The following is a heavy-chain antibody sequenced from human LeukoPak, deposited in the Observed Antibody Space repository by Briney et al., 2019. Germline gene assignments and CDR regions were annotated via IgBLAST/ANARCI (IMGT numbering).Heavy chain of an antibody. D-gene: IGHD5-12*01. CDR3: AGEAGGGYARAFDI. CDR1: GGSISSYS. J-gene: IGHJ3*02. V-gene: IGHV4-4*07. Sequence: SETLSLTCIVSGGSISSYSWTWIRQPAGEGLEWIGRIYTSGTTNYEPSLKSRVTMSVDTSENQFSLKLSSVTAADTAVYYCAGEAGGGYARAFDIWGQGTMVTVSS. CDR2: IYTSGTT.